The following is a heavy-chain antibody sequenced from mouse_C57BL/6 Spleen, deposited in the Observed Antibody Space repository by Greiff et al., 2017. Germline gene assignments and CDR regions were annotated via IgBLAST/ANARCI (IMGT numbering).Heavy chain of an antibody. V-gene: IGHV5-6*01. D-gene: IGHD4-1*01. Sequence: EVHLVESGGDLVKPGGSLKLSCAASGFTFSSYGMSWVRQTPDKRLEWVATISSGGSYTYYPDSVKGRFTISRDNAKNTLYLQMSSLTSEDTAMDYCARQGNWDYFDYWGQGTTLTVSS. CDR1: GFTFSSYG. CDR2: ISSGGSYT. CDR3: ARQGNWDYFDY. J-gene: IGHJ2*01.